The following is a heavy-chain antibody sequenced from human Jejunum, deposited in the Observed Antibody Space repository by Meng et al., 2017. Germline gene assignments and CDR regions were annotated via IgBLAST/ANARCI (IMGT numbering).Heavy chain of an antibody. V-gene: IGHV2-5*02. CDR1: GSSLSTSGVG. CDR3: AHRLAYSSNYNVGWFDP. J-gene: IGHJ5*02. CDR2: IYWDDDK. Sequence: QTILKEAGPTLVNPPQTLTLSCPFSGSSLSTSGVGVGWIRQPPGKALECLALIYWDDDKRYNPSLKNRLTVTKDTSKNQVVLTMTNMDLVDTATYYCAHRLAYSSNYNVGWFDPWGQGTLVTVSS. D-gene: IGHD6-13*01.